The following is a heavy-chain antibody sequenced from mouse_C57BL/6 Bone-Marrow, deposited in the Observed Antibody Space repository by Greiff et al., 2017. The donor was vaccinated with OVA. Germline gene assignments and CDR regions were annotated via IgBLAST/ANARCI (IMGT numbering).Heavy chain of an antibody. CDR3: ARRGYYYGSSGGFAY. D-gene: IGHD1-1*01. J-gene: IGHJ3*01. CDR1: GYTFTSYW. Sequence: QVQLQQPGAELVKPGASVKLSCKASGYTFTSYWMHWVKQRPGQGLEWIGMIHPNSGSTNYNEKFKSKATLTVDKSSSTAYMQLSSLTSEDSAVYYCARRGYYYGSSGGFAYWGQGTLVTVSA. V-gene: IGHV1-64*01. CDR2: IHPNSGST.